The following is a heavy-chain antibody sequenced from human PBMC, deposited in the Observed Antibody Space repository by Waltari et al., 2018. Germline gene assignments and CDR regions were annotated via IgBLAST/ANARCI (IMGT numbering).Heavy chain of an antibody. CDR3: ANSPVESGATGSVKPWGFDY. V-gene: IGHV3-7*01. Sequence: EVQLVESGGGLVQPGGSLRLSCKASGFSFRPYWIRWVRQAPGKGLEWVASIREDGSDKYYVDSVKGRFTISRDNAKTSLYLQMNSLRAEDTAVYFCANSPVESGATGSVKPWGFDYWGQGNLVTVSS. J-gene: IGHJ4*02. CDR1: GFSFRPYW. D-gene: IGHD2-2*01. CDR2: IREDGSDK.